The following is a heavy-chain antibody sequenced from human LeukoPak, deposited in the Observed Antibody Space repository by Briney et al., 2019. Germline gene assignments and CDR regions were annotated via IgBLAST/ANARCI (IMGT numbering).Heavy chain of an antibody. J-gene: IGHJ3*02. D-gene: IGHD1-1*01. CDR2: INPNSGGT. Sequence: ASVKVSCKASGYTFTGYYMHWVRQAPGQGLEWMGWINPNSGGTNYAQKFQGRVTMTRDTSISTAYMELSRLRSDDPAVYYCARVLTQNDAFDIWAKGQWSPSLQ. CDR3: ARVLTQNDAFDI. CDR1: GYTFTGYY. V-gene: IGHV1-2*02.